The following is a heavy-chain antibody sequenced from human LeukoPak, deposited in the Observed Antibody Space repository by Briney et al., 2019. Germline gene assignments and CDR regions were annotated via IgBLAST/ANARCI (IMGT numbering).Heavy chain of an antibody. CDR2: ISSTSSTI. J-gene: IGHJ4*02. CDR1: GFTFSSYS. CDR3: ARDRDGGNHFDY. D-gene: IGHD4-23*01. Sequence: RTGGSLRLSCAASGFTFSSYSMNWVRQAPGKGLEWVSYISSTSSTIYYADSVKGRFTISRDNAKNSLSLKMNSLGDEDTAVYYCARDRDGGNHFDYWGQGTLVTVSS. V-gene: IGHV3-48*02.